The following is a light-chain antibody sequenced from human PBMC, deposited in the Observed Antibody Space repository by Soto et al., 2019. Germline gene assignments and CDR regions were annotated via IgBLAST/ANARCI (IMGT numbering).Light chain of an antibody. J-gene: IGKJ1*01. Sequence: EKGVYKSLAARSVSTGGRATLSCRASQSISGTLAWYQQKPGQAPRLLIHGASTRAPGFPARFSGSGSGTDFTLTICSLQSEDFALYYCQQYTERPWTFGQGTKVDIK. V-gene: IGKV3-15*01. CDR3: QQYTERPWT. CDR2: GAS. CDR1: QSISGT.